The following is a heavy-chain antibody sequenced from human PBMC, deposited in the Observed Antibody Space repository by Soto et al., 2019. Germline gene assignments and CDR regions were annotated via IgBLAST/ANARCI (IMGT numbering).Heavy chain of an antibody. J-gene: IGHJ4*02. V-gene: IGHV2-5*02. CDR2: IYWDDDK. CDR3: AHSIQLWSQHGYYFDY. CDR1: GFSLSTSGVG. Sequence: QITLKESGPTLVKPTQTLTLTCTFSGFSLSTSGVGVGWIRQPPGKALEWLALIYWDDDKRYSPSLKSRLTNTKDTAKNQGVHTMTNMDPVDTATYYCAHSIQLWSQHGYYFDYWGQGTLVTVSS. D-gene: IGHD5-18*01.